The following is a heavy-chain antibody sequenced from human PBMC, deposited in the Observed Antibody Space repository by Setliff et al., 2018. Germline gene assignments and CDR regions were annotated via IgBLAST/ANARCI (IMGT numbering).Heavy chain of an antibody. J-gene: IGHJ4*02. V-gene: IGHV4-59*01. CDR3: ARFLDPRDGYQNSPGFDF. Sequence: PSETLSLTCTVSGGSISTFYWSWIRQSPEKGLEWIAYIHYSGSTNQNPSLKGRVTISLDTPKNQFSLKLSYMTAAGTAVYYCARFLDPRDGYQNSPGFDFWGQGALVTVSS. CDR2: IHYSGST. D-gene: IGHD2-21*01. CDR1: GGSISTFY.